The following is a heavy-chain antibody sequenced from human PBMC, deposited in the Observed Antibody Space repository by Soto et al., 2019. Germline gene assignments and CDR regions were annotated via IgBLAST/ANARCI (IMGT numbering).Heavy chain of an antibody. D-gene: IGHD3-3*01. CDR1: GGSISSGDYY. CDR2: IYYSGST. Sequence: QVQLQVSGPGLGKPSQTLSLTCTVSGGSISSGDYYWSWIRQHPGKGLEWIGYIYYSGSTYYNPSLKSRVTISVDTSKNQFSLKLSPVTAADTAVYYCARWWSGSRQGFDPWGQGTLVTVSS. V-gene: IGHV4-31*03. CDR3: ARWWSGSRQGFDP. J-gene: IGHJ5*02.